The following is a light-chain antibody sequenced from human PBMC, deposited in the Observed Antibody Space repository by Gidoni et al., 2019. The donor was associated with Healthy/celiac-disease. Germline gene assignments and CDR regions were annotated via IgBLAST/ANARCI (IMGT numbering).Light chain of an antibody. Sequence: AIRMTQSPSSFSASTGDRVTITCRASQGIGSYLAWYQQKPGKAPKLLIYAASTLQSGVPSRFSGSGSGTDFTLTISCLQSEDFATYYCQQYYSYPPFTFGQGTRLEIK. CDR2: AAS. V-gene: IGKV1-8*01. CDR1: QGIGSY. J-gene: IGKJ5*01. CDR3: QQYYSYPPFT.